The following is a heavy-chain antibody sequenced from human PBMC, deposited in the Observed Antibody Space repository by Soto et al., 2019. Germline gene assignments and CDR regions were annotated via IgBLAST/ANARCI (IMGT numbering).Heavy chain of an antibody. J-gene: IGHJ4*02. CDR1: GGAFSNFA. V-gene: IGHV1-69*01. CDR2: ITPILGTP. D-gene: IGHD3-10*01. CDR3: VRGGSGSRGDS. Sequence: QVQLVQSGAEMKKPGSSVKVSCKTSGGAFSNFAVSWVRQAPGQGLEWVGGITPILGTPSYAQKFQGRVTSTADVSTPSADMEITCLTSEDTALYCGVRGGSGSRGDSLGQGTLVTVSS.